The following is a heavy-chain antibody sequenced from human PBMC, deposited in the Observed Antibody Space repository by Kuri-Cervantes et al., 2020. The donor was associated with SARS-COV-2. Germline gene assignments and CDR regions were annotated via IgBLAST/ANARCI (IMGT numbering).Heavy chain of an antibody. Sequence: GGSLRLSCKGSGSTFTSYWIGWVRQMPRKGLEWMGIIYPGDSDTRYSTSFQGQVTISADKSISTAYLQWSSLKASDTAMYYCARPIRYCSGGSCFDAFDIWGQGTMVTVSS. V-gene: IGHV5-51*01. CDR2: IYPGDSDT. D-gene: IGHD2-15*01. CDR3: ARPIRYCSGGSCFDAFDI. J-gene: IGHJ3*02. CDR1: GSTFTSYW.